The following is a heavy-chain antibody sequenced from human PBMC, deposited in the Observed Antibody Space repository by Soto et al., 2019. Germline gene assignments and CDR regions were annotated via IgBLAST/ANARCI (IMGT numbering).Heavy chain of an antibody. CDR1: GFTFSSYG. V-gene: IGHV3-30*18. J-gene: IGHJ5*02. Sequence: QVQLVESGGGVVQPGRSLRLSCAASGFTFSSYGMHWVRQAPGKGLEWVAVISYDGSNKYSADSVKGRFTISRDNSKNTLFLQMNSLRVEDTAVYYCAKDPPANYDFWSGFPTNNWFDPWGQGTLVTVST. D-gene: IGHD3-3*01. CDR3: AKDPPANYDFWSGFPTNNWFDP. CDR2: ISYDGSNK.